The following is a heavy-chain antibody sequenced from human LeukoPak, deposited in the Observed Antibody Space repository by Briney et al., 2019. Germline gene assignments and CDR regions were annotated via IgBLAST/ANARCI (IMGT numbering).Heavy chain of an antibody. V-gene: IGHV1-69*01. Sequence: SVKVSCKASGGTFSSYAISWVRQAPGQGLEWMGGIIPIFGTANYAQRFQGRVTITADESTSTAYMELSSLRSEDTAVYYCARVGYYGSGSYYNIDYWGQGTLVTVSS. CDR2: IIPIFGTA. CDR3: ARVGYYGSGSYYNIDY. J-gene: IGHJ4*02. D-gene: IGHD3-10*01. CDR1: GGTFSSYA.